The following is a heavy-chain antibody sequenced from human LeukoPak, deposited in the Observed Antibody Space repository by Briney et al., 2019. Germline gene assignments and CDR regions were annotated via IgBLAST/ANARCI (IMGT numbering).Heavy chain of an antibody. Sequence: SETLSLTCTVSGVSISSGGYYWSWIRQHPGKGLEWIGYIYYSGSTYYNPSLKSRVTISVDTSKNQFSLKLSSVTAADTAVYYCARGSSSWYPPGAFDIWGQGTMVTVSS. J-gene: IGHJ3*02. CDR2: IYYSGST. D-gene: IGHD6-13*01. V-gene: IGHV4-31*03. CDR1: GVSISSGGYY. CDR3: ARGSSSWYPPGAFDI.